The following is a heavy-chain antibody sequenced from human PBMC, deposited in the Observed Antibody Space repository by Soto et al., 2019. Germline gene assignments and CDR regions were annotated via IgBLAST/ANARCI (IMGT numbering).Heavy chain of an antibody. J-gene: IGHJ4*02. CDR3: ARHYSSSPVDY. D-gene: IGHD6-13*01. V-gene: IGHV5-51*01. Sequence: EXLKISCKSSGYXFTSYLIGWVRQMPGKGLEFIGIIYPGDSDTRYSPSFQGKVTTSVAKSISTAYLKWSRLKSSDTAMYYCARHYSSSPVDYWGQGTLGTVS. CDR2: IYPGDSDT. CDR1: GYXFTSYL.